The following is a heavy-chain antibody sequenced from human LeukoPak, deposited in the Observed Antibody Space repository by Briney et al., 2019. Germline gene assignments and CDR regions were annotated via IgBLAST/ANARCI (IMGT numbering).Heavy chain of an antibody. Sequence: PGGSLRLSCAASGFTFSSYGMHWVRQAPGKGLEWVAFIRYDGSNKYYADSVKGRFTISRDNSKNTLYLQMNSLRPEDTALYYCAKDGGSGWWDNWFDPWGQGTLVTVSS. CDR2: IRYDGSNK. V-gene: IGHV3-30*02. CDR3: AKDGGSGWWDNWFDP. J-gene: IGHJ5*02. D-gene: IGHD6-19*01. CDR1: GFTFSSYG.